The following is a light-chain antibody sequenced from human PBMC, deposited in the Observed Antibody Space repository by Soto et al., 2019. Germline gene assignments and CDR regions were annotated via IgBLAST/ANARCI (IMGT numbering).Light chain of an antibody. CDR3: QQYDGSSRT. Sequence: EIELPQSPGTLPLSQRARAHLSCTDSQSVSSTSFAWYQLKPGQAPRLLIYATSAMAGGIPARFSGSGSGTDFILTIDSLQPEDFALYFCQQYDGSSRTFGQGTKVDIK. CDR2: ATS. J-gene: IGKJ1*01. V-gene: IGKV3-20*01. CDR1: QSVSSTS.